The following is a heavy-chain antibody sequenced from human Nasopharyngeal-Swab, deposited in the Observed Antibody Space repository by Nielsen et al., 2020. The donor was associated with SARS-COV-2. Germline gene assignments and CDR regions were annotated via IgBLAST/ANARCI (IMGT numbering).Heavy chain of an antibody. D-gene: IGHD6-13*01. CDR1: GGSFSGYY. CDR2: INHSGST. J-gene: IGHJ4*02. V-gene: IGHV4-34*01. CDR3: ARWGNSSSWYYFDY. Sequence: SETLSLTCAVYGGSFSGYYWSWIRQRPGKGLEWIGEINHSGSTNYNPSLKSRVTISVDTSKNQFSLKLSSVTAADTAVYYCARWGNSSSWYYFDYWGQGTLVTVSS.